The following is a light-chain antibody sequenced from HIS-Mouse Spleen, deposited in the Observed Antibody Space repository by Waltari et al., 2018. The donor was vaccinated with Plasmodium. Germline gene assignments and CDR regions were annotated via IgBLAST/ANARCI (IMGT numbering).Light chain of an antibody. Sequence: EIVMTQSPATLSVSPGERATLSGRASQSVSSNLAWYHQKPGQAPGLLIDGASTRATGSPARFSGSGSGTEFTLTISSLQSEDFAVYYCQQYNNWSFTFGPGTKVDIK. CDR3: QQYNNWSFT. CDR2: GAS. CDR1: QSVSSN. V-gene: IGKV3-15*01. J-gene: IGKJ3*01.